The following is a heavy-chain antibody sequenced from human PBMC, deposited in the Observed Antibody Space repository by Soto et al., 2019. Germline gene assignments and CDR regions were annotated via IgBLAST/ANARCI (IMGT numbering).Heavy chain of an antibody. Sequence: QVPLVQSGAEMKKPGASVRVSCKASGYIFANYAMQWVRQAPGQGLEWMGYINPGNGNTKYSQKFQCRLTISRDTSANTVYMDLSSLTSKDTAIYYCARDVKNFSGSGDTWFDPWGQGTQVTVSS. D-gene: IGHD3-10*01. CDR1: GYIFANYA. CDR3: ARDVKNFSGSGDTWFDP. V-gene: IGHV1-3*01. CDR2: INPGNGNT. J-gene: IGHJ5*02.